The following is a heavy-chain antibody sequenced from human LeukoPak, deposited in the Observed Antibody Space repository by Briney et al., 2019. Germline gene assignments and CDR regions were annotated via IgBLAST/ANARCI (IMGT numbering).Heavy chain of an antibody. CDR1: GFTFSSYG. J-gene: IGHJ4*02. CDR3: ARDAEYSSSSDFDY. V-gene: IGHV3-48*03. Sequence: GGSLRLSCAASGFTFSSYGMNWVRQAPGKGLEWVSYISSSGSTIYYADSVKGRFTISRDNAKNSLYLQMNSLRAEDTAVYYCARDAEYSSSSDFDYWGQGTLVTASS. D-gene: IGHD6-6*01. CDR2: ISSSGSTI.